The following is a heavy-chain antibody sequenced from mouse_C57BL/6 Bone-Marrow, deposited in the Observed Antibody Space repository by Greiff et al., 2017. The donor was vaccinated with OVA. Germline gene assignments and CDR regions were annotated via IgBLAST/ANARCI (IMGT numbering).Heavy chain of an antibody. CDR3: RRASVAC. Sequence: VQLQESGAELVRPGASVTLSCKASGYTFTDYEMHWVKQTPVHGLEWIGAIDPETGGTAYNHKFKGKAILTADKPSSTAYMELRSLTSEDSAVYYCRRASVACWGHGALVPVSA. V-gene: IGHV1-15*01. CDR1: GYTFTDYE. CDR2: IDPETGGT. J-gene: IGHJ3*01.